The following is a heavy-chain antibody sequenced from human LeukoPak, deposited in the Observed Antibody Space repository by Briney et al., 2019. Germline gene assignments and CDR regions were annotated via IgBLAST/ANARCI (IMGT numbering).Heavy chain of an antibody. Sequence: NPSETLSLTCAVYGGSFSGYYWSWIRQPPGKGLEWIGYIYYSGSTNYNPSLKSRVTISVDTSKNQFSLKLSSVTAADTAVYYCARDPSPHHYFDYWGQGTLVTVSS. V-gene: IGHV4-59*12. J-gene: IGHJ4*02. CDR1: GGSFSGYY. CDR2: IYYSGST. CDR3: ARDPSPHHYFDY.